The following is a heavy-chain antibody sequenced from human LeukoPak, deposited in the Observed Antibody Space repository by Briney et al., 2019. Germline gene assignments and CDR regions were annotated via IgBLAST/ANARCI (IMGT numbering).Heavy chain of an antibody. CDR1: GGSISSGSYY. Sequence: SETLSLTCTVSGGSISSGSYYWSWIRQPAGKGLEWIGRIYTSGSTNYNPSLKSRVTISVDTSKNQFSLKLSSVTAADTAVYYCARDPGYSPDYWGQGTLVTVSS. D-gene: IGHD6-13*01. J-gene: IGHJ4*02. V-gene: IGHV4-61*02. CDR2: IYTSGST. CDR3: ARDPGYSPDY.